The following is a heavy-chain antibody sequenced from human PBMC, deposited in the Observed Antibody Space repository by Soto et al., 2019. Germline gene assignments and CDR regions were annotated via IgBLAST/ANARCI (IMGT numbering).Heavy chain of an antibody. D-gene: IGHD4-17*01. CDR3: ASVDYGAYIPHFDY. CDR1: GFTFSSFA. Sequence: EVQLLESGGGLVQPGGSLRLSCAASGFTFSSFAMGWVRQATGNGLEWVSTITGSGGSTFYADSVKGRFTISRDNSKNTLDLQMNSLRAEDTAIYYCASVDYGAYIPHFDYWGQGTLVTVSS. V-gene: IGHV3-23*01. CDR2: ITGSGGST. J-gene: IGHJ4*02.